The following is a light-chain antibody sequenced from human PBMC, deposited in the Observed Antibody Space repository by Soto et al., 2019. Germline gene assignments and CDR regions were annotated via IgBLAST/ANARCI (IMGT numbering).Light chain of an antibody. CDR2: DAS. CDR1: QSVSSY. J-gene: IGKJ5*01. CDR3: QQRSNWPLTNT. Sequence: EIVLTQSPATLSLSPGERATLSCRASQSVSSYLAWYQQKPGQAPRLLIYDASNRATGIPARFSGSGSGTDFTLTISSLEPEDSAVYYCQQRSNWPLTNTFGQGTRLEIK. V-gene: IGKV3-11*01.